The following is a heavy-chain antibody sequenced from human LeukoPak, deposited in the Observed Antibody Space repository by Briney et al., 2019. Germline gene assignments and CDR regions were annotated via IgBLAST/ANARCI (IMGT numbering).Heavy chain of an antibody. J-gene: IGHJ2*01. CDR2: IYSGGST. CDR3: ARLVVTATRYPGNFDL. CDR1: GFTFSSYE. Sequence: GGSLRLSCAASGFTFSSYEMNWVRQAPGKGLEWVSVIYSGGSTYYADSVKGRFTISRDNSKNTLYLQMNSLRAEDTAVYYCARLVVTATRYPGNFDLWGRGTLVTVSS. V-gene: IGHV3-53*01. D-gene: IGHD2-21*02.